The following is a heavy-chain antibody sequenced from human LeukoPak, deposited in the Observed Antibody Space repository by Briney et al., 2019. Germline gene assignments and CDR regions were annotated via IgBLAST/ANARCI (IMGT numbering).Heavy chain of an antibody. Sequence: GRSLRLSCAASGFTFDDYAMHWVRQAPGKGLEWVSGISWNSGSIGYADSVKGRFTISRDNAKNSLYLQMNSLRAEDTALYYCAKARGSRYCSGGSCYGYFDYGGQGTLVTVSS. D-gene: IGHD2-15*01. CDR1: GFTFDDYA. J-gene: IGHJ4*02. CDR3: AKARGSRYCSGGSCYGYFDY. V-gene: IGHV3-9*01. CDR2: ISWNSGSI.